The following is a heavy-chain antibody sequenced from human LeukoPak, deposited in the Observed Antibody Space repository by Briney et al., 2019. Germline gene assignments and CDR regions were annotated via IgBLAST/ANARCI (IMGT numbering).Heavy chain of an antibody. J-gene: IGHJ4*02. CDR2: IYSSGST. D-gene: IGHD6-19*01. Sequence: SGTLSLTCTVSGGSISGYYWSWIRQPAGRGLEWIGRIYSSGSTTYNPSLKSRLTMSVDTSKNQFSLKLSSVTAADTAVYYCAGVGQGSGWYFDYWGQGTLVTV. CDR3: AGVGQGSGWYFDY. V-gene: IGHV4-4*07. CDR1: GGSISGYY.